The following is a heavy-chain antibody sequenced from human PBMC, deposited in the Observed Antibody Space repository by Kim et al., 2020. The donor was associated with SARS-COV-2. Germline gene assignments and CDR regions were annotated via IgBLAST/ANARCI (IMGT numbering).Heavy chain of an antibody. V-gene: IGHV3-30*18. CDR1: GFTFSSYG. CDR2: ISYDGSNK. Sequence: GGSLRLSCAASGFTFSSYGMHWVRQAPGKGLEWVAVISYDGSNKYYADSVKGRFTISRDNSKNTLYLQMNSLRAEDTAVYYCAKDRRYSSSSLSYYYYGMDVWGQGTTVTVSS. D-gene: IGHD6-6*01. CDR3: AKDRRYSSSSLSYYYYGMDV. J-gene: IGHJ6*02.